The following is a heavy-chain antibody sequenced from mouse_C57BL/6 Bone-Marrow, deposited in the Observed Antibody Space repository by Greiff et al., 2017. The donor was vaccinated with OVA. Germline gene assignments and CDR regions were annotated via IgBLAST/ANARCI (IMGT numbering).Heavy chain of an antibody. D-gene: IGHD2-4*01. J-gene: IGHJ2*01. CDR1: GFTFSDYY. Sequence: EVQLVESGGGLVQPGGSLKLSCAASGFTFSDYYMYWVRQTPEKRLEWVAYISNGGGSTYYPDTVKGRFTISRDNAKNTLYLQMSRLKSEDTAMYYCARHAPDYSFDYWGQGTTLTVSS. CDR2: ISNGGGST. V-gene: IGHV5-12*01. CDR3: ARHAPDYSFDY.